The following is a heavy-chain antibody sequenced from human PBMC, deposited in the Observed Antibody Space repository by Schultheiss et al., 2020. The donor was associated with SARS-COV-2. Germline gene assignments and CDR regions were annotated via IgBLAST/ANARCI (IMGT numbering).Heavy chain of an antibody. V-gene: IGHV4-39*07. Sequence: SQTLSLTCTVSGGSISSSGYYWGWIRQPPGKGLEWIGEVNHSGNTNYNPSLKSRVTISVDTSKNQFSLKLSSVTAADTAVYYCARAIILRVAFDIWGQGTMVTVSS. CDR2: VNHSGNT. D-gene: IGHD3-3*01. CDR1: GGSISSSGYY. CDR3: ARAIILRVAFDI. J-gene: IGHJ3*02.